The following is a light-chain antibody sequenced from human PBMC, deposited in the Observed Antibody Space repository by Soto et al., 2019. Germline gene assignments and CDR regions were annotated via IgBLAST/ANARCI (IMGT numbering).Light chain of an antibody. CDR2: DVS. Sequence: EVVLTQSPATLSLSPGERATLSCRASHTVRTSLVWYQQKPGQAPSLLIYDVSNRAAGVPARFSGSGSGTDFTLTISSLEPEDFALYHCHQRYSWPITFGQGTRLEIK. J-gene: IGKJ5*01. CDR1: HTVRTS. CDR3: HQRYSWPIT. V-gene: IGKV3-11*01.